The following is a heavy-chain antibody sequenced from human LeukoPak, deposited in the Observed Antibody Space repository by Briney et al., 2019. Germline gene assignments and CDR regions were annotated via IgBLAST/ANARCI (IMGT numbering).Heavy chain of an antibody. J-gene: IGHJ5*02. CDR1: GGSISSGGYY. V-gene: IGHV4-31*03. CDR3: ARADGGYCSSTSCYLDWFDP. D-gene: IGHD2-2*01. Sequence: SETLSLTCTVSGGSISSGGYYWSWIRQHPGKGLEWIGYIYYSGSTYYNPSPKSRVTISVDTSKNQFSLKLSSVTAADTAVYYCARADGGYCSSTSCYLDWFDPWGQGTLVTVSS. CDR2: IYYSGST.